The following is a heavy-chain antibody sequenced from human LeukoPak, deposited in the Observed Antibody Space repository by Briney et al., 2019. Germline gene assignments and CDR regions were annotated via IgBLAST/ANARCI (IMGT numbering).Heavy chain of an antibody. CDR1: GYTFTNYY. Sequence: ASVKVSCKASGYTFTNYYMHWVRQAPGQGLEWMGIVNPSGGSTCYAQKFQGRVTMTRDMSTSTVYMELSSLRSEDTAVYYCARCSGFGWFDPWGQGTLVTVSS. D-gene: IGHD2-15*01. CDR3: ARCSGFGWFDP. CDR2: VNPSGGST. V-gene: IGHV1-46*01. J-gene: IGHJ5*02.